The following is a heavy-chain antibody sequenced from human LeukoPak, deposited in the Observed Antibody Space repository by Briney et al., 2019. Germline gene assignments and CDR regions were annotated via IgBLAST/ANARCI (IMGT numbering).Heavy chain of an antibody. D-gene: IGHD6-13*01. Sequence: GGSLRLSCAASGFTFSSYGMHWVRQAPGKGLEWVAVISYDGSNKYYADSVKGRFTISRDNSKNTLYLQMNSLRAEDTAVYYCAKDIRASSWYSYYGMDVWGQGTTVTVSS. V-gene: IGHV3-30*18. J-gene: IGHJ6*02. CDR2: ISYDGSNK. CDR1: GFTFSSYG. CDR3: AKDIRASSWYSYYGMDV.